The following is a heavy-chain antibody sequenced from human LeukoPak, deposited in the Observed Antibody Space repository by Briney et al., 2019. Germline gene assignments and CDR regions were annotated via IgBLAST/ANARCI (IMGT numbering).Heavy chain of an antibody. CDR3: AKVARVAALDY. J-gene: IGHJ4*02. V-gene: IGHV3-23*01. D-gene: IGHD6-19*01. Sequence: GGSLRLSCAASGFPFSTYVMTWVRQAPGRGLEWVSVISGSGENTYYADSVKGRFTISRDNSKNTLYLQMNSLRAEDTAVYYCAKVARVAALDYWGQGTLVTVSS. CDR2: ISGSGENT. CDR1: GFPFSTYV.